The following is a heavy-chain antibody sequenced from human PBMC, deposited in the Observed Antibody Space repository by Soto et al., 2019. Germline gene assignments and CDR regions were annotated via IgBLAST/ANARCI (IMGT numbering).Heavy chain of an antibody. D-gene: IGHD7-27*01. CDR1: GFILSDCA. J-gene: IGHJ6*03. CDR3: ARDLSWGSNWYYYMDV. CDR2: IISSSSVI. Sequence: EVQLVESGGGLVQPGGSLRLSCATSGFILSDCAMNWVRQAPGKGLEWVSYIISSSSVIDYADSVEGRFAVSRDNARNSLYLQMNSLRAEDTAVYYCARDLSWGSNWYYYMDVWGKGTTVTVSS. V-gene: IGHV3-48*01.